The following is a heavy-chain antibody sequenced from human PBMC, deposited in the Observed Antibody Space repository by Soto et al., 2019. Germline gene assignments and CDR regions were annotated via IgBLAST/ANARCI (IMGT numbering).Heavy chain of an antibody. V-gene: IGHV1-8*01. CDR1: GYTFRRYD. J-gene: IGHJ4*02. D-gene: IGHD6-13*01. CDR2: MNPNSGNT. CDR3: ARAYSSTWYEEGY. Sequence: QVQLVQSGAEVKKPGASVKVSCKASGYTFRRYDINWVRQATGQGLEWVGWMNPNSGNTGYAQKFQGRITMTRNTSLTTAYMQLSSLRSEYTAMYYCARAYSSTWYEEGYWGQGTLVTVSS.